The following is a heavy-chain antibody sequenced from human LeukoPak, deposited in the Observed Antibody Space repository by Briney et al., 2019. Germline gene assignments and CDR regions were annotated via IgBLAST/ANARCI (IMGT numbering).Heavy chain of an antibody. CDR3: ARARIVVVVAATRNYYYYYMDD. CDR1: GGSISSGSYY. CDR2: IYTSGST. D-gene: IGHD2-15*01. J-gene: IGHJ6*03. Sequence: SETLSLTCTVSGGSISSGSYYWSWIRQPAGKGLEWIGRIYTSGSTNYNPSLKSRVTISVDTSKNQFSLKLSSVTAADTAVYYCARARIVVVVAATRNYYYYYMDDWGKGTTVTVSS. V-gene: IGHV4-61*02.